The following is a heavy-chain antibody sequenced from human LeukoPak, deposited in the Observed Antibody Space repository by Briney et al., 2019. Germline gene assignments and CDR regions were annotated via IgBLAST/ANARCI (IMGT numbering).Heavy chain of an antibody. CDR3: ARSAGRSYYYNYMDV. J-gene: IGHJ6*03. CDR1: VDSISSYY. D-gene: IGHD5-12*01. CDR2: TYHSGST. V-gene: IGHV4-59*01. Sequence: PSETLSLTCSVSVDSISSYYWSWIRQPPWKGLECIVHTYHSGSTNYNPSLQSRVTISVDTSKNQFSLKVTPVTAADRAVYYCARSAGRSYYYNYMDVWGKGTTVTVSS.